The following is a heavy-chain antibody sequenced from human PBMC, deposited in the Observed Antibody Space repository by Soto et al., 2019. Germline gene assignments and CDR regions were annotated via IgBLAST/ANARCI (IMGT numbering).Heavy chain of an antibody. CDR3: ARWPDGYYYYGMDD. J-gene: IGHJ6*02. CDR1: GYTFTSYD. CDR2: MNPNSGNT. V-gene: IGHV1-8*01. Sequence: QVQLVQSGAEVKKPGASVKVSCKASGYTFTSYDINWVRQATGQGLEWMGWMNPNSGNTGYAQKFQGRVTMTRNTTISTAYMELSSLRSGDTAVYYCARWPDGYYYYGMDDWGQGTRVTVSS.